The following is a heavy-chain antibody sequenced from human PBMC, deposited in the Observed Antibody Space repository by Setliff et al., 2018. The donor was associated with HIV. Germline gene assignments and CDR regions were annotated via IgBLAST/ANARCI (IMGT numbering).Heavy chain of an antibody. CDR1: GYSINSGFY. V-gene: IGHV4-38-2*01. D-gene: IGHD6-13*01. CDR2: IYHSGTT. CDR3: AGPSRQQLVRGYFDL. Sequence: KTSETLSLTCAVSGYSINSGFYWGWIRQPPGKGLEWIGTIYHSGTTYYNPSLKSRVTISVDTSKNQFSLKLTSVTAADTAVYYCAGPSRQQLVRGYFDLWGRGTLVTVS. J-gene: IGHJ2*01.